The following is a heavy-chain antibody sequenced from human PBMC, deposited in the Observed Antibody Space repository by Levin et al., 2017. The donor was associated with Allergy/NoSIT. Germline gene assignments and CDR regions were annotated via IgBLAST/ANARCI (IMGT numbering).Heavy chain of an antibody. CDR1: GFTFNNYA. Sequence: GGSLRLSCAASGFTFNNYAMSWVRQAPGKGLEWVSAIINSGVGTYYADSVKGRFTISRDNSKNTMYLQMNSLRAEDAAVYFCAKDAIRGSDQPYYFDYWGQGTLVTASS. CDR3: AKDAIRGSDQPYYFDY. J-gene: IGHJ4*02. CDR2: IINSGVGT. V-gene: IGHV3-23*01. D-gene: IGHD6-19*01.